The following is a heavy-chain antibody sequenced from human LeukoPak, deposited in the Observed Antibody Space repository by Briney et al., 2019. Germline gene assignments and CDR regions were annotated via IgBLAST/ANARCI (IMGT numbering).Heavy chain of an antibody. CDR1: GYVFTGYY. CDR3: ARDRTGTTYSFDL. D-gene: IGHD1-7*01. Sequence: ASVKDSCKASGYVFTGYYMYWVRQAPGQGLEWMGWINPNSGDTNYAQKFQGRVSMTMDKAISTVYMELPSLGSDGTVVYYCARDRTGTTYSFDLWAQEPMVTVSS. V-gene: IGHV1-2*02. J-gene: IGHJ3*01. CDR2: INPNSGDT.